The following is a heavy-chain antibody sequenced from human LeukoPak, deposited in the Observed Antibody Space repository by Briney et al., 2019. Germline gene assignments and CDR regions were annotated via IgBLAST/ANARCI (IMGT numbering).Heavy chain of an antibody. CDR2: ISYDGSNK. Sequence: GGSLRLSCAASGFTFSSYGMHWVRQAPGKGLEWVAVISYDGSNKYYADSVKGRFTISRDNSKNTLYLQMNSLRAEDTAVYYCARVIEAASGYRYYYYGMDVWGQGTTVTVSS. J-gene: IGHJ6*02. CDR1: GFTFSSYG. CDR3: ARVIEAASGYRYYYYGMDV. V-gene: IGHV3-30*03. D-gene: IGHD6-13*01.